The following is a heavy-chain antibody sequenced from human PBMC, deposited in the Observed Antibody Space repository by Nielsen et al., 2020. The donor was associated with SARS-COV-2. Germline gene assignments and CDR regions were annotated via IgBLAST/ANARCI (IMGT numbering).Heavy chain of an antibody. J-gene: IGHJ4*02. Sequence: ESLKISFAATCLPFREAWITWVRQAPGKGLEWVCHLRSKRHGGTADFAGPVKGRFTMSRDDSTDTLSLQMNSLKIEDTGVYYCCKDVPLTGGGAIRYWGQGTLVTVSS. CDR3: CKDVPLTGGGAIRY. D-gene: IGHD3-16*01. CDR2: LRSKRHGGTA. V-gene: IGHV3-15*01. CDR1: CLPFREAW.